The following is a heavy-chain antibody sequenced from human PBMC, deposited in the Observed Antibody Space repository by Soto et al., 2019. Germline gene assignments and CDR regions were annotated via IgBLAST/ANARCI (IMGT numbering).Heavy chain of an antibody. CDR2: ISGSGGST. CDR3: AKRDYDSSGYYYLSNPHYFDY. D-gene: IGHD3-22*01. Sequence: PGGSLRLSCAASGFTFSSYAMSWVRQAPGKGLEWVSAISGSGGSTYYADSVKGRFTISRDNSKNTLYLQMNSLRAEDTAVYYCAKRDYDSSGYYYLSNPHYFDYWGQGTLVTVSS. CDR1: GFTFSSYA. J-gene: IGHJ4*02. V-gene: IGHV3-23*01.